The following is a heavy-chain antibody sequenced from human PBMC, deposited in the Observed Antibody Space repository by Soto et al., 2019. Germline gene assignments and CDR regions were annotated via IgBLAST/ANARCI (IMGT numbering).Heavy chain of an antibody. CDR2: IIPILGIA. V-gene: IGHV1-69*02. CDR1: GGTFNTYT. D-gene: IGHD6-19*01. Sequence: QVQLVQSGAEVKKPGSSVKVSCKASGGTFNTYTISWVRQAPGQGLEWMGRIIPILGIAKYAQKFQGRVTITADKSTSTAYMELSSLRSEETAVYYCARERAVAGKTSDVLDIWGQGTMVTVSS. CDR3: ARERAVAGKTSDVLDI. J-gene: IGHJ3*02.